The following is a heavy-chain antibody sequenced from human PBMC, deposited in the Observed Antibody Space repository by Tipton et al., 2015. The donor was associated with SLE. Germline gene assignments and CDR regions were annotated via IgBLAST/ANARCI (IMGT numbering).Heavy chain of an antibody. CDR3: ARGYGGKERAFDI. CDR2: IYYSGST. D-gene: IGHD4-23*01. V-gene: IGHV4-31*03. J-gene: IGHJ3*02. CDR1: GGSISRGGYY. Sequence: TLSLTCTVSGGSISRGGYYWSWIRQHPEKGLEWIGYIYYSGSTYYNPSLKSRVTMSVDTSKNQFSLKLSSVTAADTAVYYCARGYGGKERAFDIWGQGTMVTVSS.